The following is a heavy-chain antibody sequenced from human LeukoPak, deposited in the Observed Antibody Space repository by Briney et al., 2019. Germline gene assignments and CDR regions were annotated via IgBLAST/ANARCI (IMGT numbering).Heavy chain of an antibody. Sequence: GGSLRLSCAASGFTVSSNYMTWVRQAPGKGLEWVSVIYSAGGTSYTESLKGRFTISTHSSKHTLYLQMNSLCGEDTAVHYCARFLGRITISGVVPYGMDVWGQGTTVTVSS. J-gene: IGHJ6*02. CDR3: ARFLGRITISGVVPYGMDV. D-gene: IGHD3-3*01. CDR1: GFTVSSNY. CDR2: IYSAGGT. V-gene: IGHV3-53*04.